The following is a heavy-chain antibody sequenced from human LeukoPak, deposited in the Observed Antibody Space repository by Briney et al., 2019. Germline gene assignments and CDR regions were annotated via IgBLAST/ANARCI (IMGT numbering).Heavy chain of an antibody. D-gene: IGHD1-26*01. CDR1: GFTFSNHE. CDR3: ARGRELVDY. Sequence: PGGSLRLSCAASGFTFSNHEMNWVRQAPGKGLEWVSYISSSGGTIYYADSVKGRFTISRDNAKNTLFLQMNSLRAEDTAVYYCARGRELVDYWGQGTLVTVSS. J-gene: IGHJ4*02. CDR2: ISSSGGTI. V-gene: IGHV3-48*03.